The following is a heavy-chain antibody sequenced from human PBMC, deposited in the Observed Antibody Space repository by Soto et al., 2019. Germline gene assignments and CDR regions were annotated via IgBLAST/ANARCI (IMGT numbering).Heavy chain of an antibody. Sequence: EVQLLESGGGLVQPGGSLRLSCAASGFTFTSYAMSWVRQAPGKGLEWVSAISGSGFSTYYAASVKGRFTISRDQYKNTLFLQMNSLRVEDTATYYCTKASGGDGRSYWYFDLWGRGALVTVSS. CDR3: TKASGGDGRSYWYFDL. CDR2: ISGSGFST. V-gene: IGHV3-23*01. D-gene: IGHD1-26*01. CDR1: GFTFTSYA. J-gene: IGHJ2*01.